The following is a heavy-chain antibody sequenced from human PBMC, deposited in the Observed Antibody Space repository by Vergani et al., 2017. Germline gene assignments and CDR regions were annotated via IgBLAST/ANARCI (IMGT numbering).Heavy chain of an antibody. CDR2: IYYSGNT. D-gene: IGHD1-1*01. V-gene: IGHV4-30-4*08. CDR3: ATQNWNAAAS. Sequence: QVRLRQSGPGLVNPSQTLSLTCTVSSGSITNGDFYWAWIRQPPGKGLEWIGNIYYSGNTYYNPSLESRLTISIDTSRNQCSLQMRSMTAADTAVYYCATQNWNAAASWGQGILVTVSS. CDR1: SGSITNGDFY. J-gene: IGHJ5*02.